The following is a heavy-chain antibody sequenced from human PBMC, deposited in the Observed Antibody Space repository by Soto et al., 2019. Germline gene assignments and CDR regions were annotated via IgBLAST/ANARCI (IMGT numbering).Heavy chain of an antibody. V-gene: IGHV1-18*01. CDR1: RDGYNINA. CDR3: ARVRLLWFSESPGNY. CDR2: ISAYNGNT. Sequence: GASVKLCCTACRDGYNINAMHWVHQAHGQRLEWMGWISAYNGNTNYAQKLQGRVTMTTDTSTSTAYMELRSLRSDDTAVYYCARVRLLWFSESPGNYWGQGTLVTV. J-gene: IGHJ4*02. D-gene: IGHD3-10*01.